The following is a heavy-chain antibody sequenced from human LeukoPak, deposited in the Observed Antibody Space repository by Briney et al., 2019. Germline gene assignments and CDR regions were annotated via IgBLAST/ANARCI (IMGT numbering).Heavy chain of an antibody. CDR1: GYNFPTYW. CDR2: INPGDPDT. D-gene: IGHD5-12*01. J-gene: IGHJ4*02. V-gene: IGHV5-51*01. Sequence: GESLKISCKVSGYNFPTYWIGWVRQMPGKGLEWMGIINPGDPDTRYSPSFRGQVTMSADRSINTAYLQWSSLKASDTAMDYCARVFGYSGYFDFWGQGTLVTVSP. CDR3: ARVFGYSGYFDF.